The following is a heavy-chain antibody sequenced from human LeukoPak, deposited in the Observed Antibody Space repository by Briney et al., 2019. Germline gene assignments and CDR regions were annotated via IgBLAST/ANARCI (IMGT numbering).Heavy chain of an antibody. V-gene: IGHV4-59*01. CDR3: ARSVSGGSLRLGLY. Sequence: SETLSLTCTVSGGSISSYYWSWIRQPPGKGLEWIGYIYNSGSTNYNPSLKSRVTISVDTSKNQFSLKLSSVTAADTAVYYCARSVSGGSLRLGLYWGQGTLVTVSS. CDR1: GGSISSYY. CDR2: IYNSGST. D-gene: IGHD1-26*01. J-gene: IGHJ4*02.